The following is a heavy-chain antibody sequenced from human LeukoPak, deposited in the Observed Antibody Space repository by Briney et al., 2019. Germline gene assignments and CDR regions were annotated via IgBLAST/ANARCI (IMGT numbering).Heavy chain of an antibody. J-gene: IGHJ5*02. CDR2: MNPNSGNT. V-gene: IGHV1-8*01. Sequence: ASVKVSCKASGYTFTSYDINWVRQATGQGLEWMGWMNPNSGNTGYAQKFQGRVTMTRNTSISTAYMELSSLRSEDTAVYYCAISLDSYGSDWFDRWGQGTLVTVSS. D-gene: IGHD5-18*01. CDR3: AISLDSYGSDWFDR. CDR1: GYTFTSYD.